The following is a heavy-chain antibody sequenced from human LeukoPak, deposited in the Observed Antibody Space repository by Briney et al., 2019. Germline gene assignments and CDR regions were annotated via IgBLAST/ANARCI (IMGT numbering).Heavy chain of an antibody. CDR2: ISSSSSTI. CDR1: GFTFSSYS. J-gene: IGHJ4*02. D-gene: IGHD5-18*01. Sequence: GGSLRLSCAASGFTFSSYSMNWVRQAPGKGLEWVSYISSSSSTIYYADSVKGRFTISRDNAKNSLYLQMNSLRAEDTAVYYCARENKMGYSYAADCWGQGTLVTVSS. V-gene: IGHV3-48*04. CDR3: ARENKMGYSYAADC.